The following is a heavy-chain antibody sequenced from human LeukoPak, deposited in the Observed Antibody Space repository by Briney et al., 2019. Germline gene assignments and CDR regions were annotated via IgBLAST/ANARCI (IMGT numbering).Heavy chain of an antibody. CDR1: GGSISSYY. J-gene: IGHJ3*02. Sequence: SETLSLTCTVSGGSISSYYWSWIRQPPGKGLEWIGYIYYSGSTNYNPSLKSRVTISVDTSKNQFSLKLSSVTAADTAVYYCARDHDSSGYYYGDAFDIWGQGTMVAVSS. V-gene: IGHV4-59*01. CDR2: IYYSGST. D-gene: IGHD3-22*01. CDR3: ARDHDSSGYYYGDAFDI.